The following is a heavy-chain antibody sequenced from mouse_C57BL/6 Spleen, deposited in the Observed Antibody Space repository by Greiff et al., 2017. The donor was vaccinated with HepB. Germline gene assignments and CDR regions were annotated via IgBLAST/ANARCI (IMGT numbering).Heavy chain of an antibody. V-gene: IGHV1-81*01. J-gene: IGHJ4*01. Sequence: QVHVKQSGAELARPGASVKLSCKASGYTFTSYGISWVKQRTGQGLEWIGEIYPRSGNTYYNEKFKGKATLTADKSSSTAYMELRSLTSEDSAVYFCAPYDYDRAMDYWGQGTSVTVSS. CDR3: APYDYDRAMDY. CDR2: IYPRSGNT. CDR1: GYTFTSYG. D-gene: IGHD2-4*01.